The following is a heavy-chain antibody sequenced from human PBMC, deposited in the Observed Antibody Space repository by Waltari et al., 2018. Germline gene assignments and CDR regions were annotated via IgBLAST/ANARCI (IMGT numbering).Heavy chain of an antibody. J-gene: IGHJ2*01. Sequence: EVQLVESGGGLVKPGGSLRLSCAASGFTFSSYSMNWVRQAPGKGLEWVSSISSSSSYIYYADPVKGRFTISRDNAKNSLYLQMNSLRAEDTAVYYCARVSYYDFWSGETLNFDLWGRGTLVTVSS. D-gene: IGHD3-3*01. CDR3: ARVSYYDFWSGETLNFDL. CDR2: ISSSSSYI. V-gene: IGHV3-21*01. CDR1: GFTFSSYS.